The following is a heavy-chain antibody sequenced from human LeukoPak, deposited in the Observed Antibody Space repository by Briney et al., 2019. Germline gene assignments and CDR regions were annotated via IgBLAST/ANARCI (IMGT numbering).Heavy chain of an antibody. CDR1: GYTFTGYG. CDR2: ISAYNGST. V-gene: IGHV1-18*01. J-gene: IGHJ4*02. Sequence: ASVKVSCKASGYTFTGYGISWVRQAPGQGLEWMGWISAYNGSTNYAQKRQGRVTMTTDTSTSTAYMELRSLRSDDTAVYYCARGGAVRYFDWLLFDYWCQGNLAIVSS. CDR3: ARGGAVRYFDWLLFDY. D-gene: IGHD3-9*01.